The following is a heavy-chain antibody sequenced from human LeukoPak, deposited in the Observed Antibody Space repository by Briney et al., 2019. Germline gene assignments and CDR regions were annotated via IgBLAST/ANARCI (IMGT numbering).Heavy chain of an antibody. CDR3: ARGQQGSSWYYFDY. Sequence: GGSLRLSCAASGFTFSSYSMNWVRQAPGKGLEWVSSISSSSSYIYYADSVKGRFTISRDNAKNSLYLQMNSLSAEDTAVYYCARGQQGSSWYYFDYWGQGTLVTVSS. V-gene: IGHV3-21*01. J-gene: IGHJ4*02. CDR1: GFTFSSYS. D-gene: IGHD6-13*01. CDR2: ISSSSSYI.